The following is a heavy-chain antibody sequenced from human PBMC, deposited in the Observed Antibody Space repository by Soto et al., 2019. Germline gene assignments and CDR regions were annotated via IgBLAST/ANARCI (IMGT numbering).Heavy chain of an antibody. CDR3: ARGSGRDSYGVIRSWFDP. J-gene: IGHJ5*02. CDR1: GYTFTSYG. Sequence: QVLLVQSGAEVKKPGASVKVSCKASGYTFTSYGISWVRQAPGQGLEWMGWISAYNGNTNYAQKLQGRVTMTTDTSTSTAYMELRSLRSDDTAVYYCARGSGRDSYGVIRSWFDPWGQGTLVTVSS. CDR2: ISAYNGNT. V-gene: IGHV1-18*01. D-gene: IGHD5-18*01.